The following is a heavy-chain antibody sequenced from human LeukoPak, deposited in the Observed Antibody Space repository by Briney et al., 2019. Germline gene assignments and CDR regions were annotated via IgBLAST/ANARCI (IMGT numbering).Heavy chain of an antibody. CDR1: GFTFSSYV. J-gene: IGHJ4*02. CDR2: ISYDGSNK. Sequence: GGSLRLSCAASGFTFSSYVMSWVRQAPGKGLEWVAVISYDGSNKYYADSVKGRFTISRDNSKNTLYLQMNSPRAEDTAVYYCAKDYDGYSSGWGQGTLVTVSS. CDR3: AKDYDGYSSG. V-gene: IGHV3-30*18. D-gene: IGHD6-19*01.